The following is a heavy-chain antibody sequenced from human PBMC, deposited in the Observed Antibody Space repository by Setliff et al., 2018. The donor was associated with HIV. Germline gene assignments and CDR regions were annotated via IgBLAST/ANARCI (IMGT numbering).Heavy chain of an antibody. CDR2: MNPKSGNT. D-gene: IGHD3-10*01. CDR1: GYTFTSHD. Sequence: ASVKVSCKTSGYTFTSHDIDWVRQAPGQGLEWMGWMNPKSGNTGYARKFQGRVTMTRDTSIDTAYMEPTSLTSEDTAVYYCARGRGSSAWFDPWGQGTLVTVSS. J-gene: IGHJ5*02. V-gene: IGHV1-8*02. CDR3: ARGRGSSAWFDP.